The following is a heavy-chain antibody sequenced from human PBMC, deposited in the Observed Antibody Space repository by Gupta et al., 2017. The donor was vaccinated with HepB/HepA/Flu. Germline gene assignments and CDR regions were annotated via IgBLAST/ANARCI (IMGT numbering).Heavy chain of an antibody. CDR1: GFTFIDYD. D-gene: IGHD6-13*01. CDR2: IGTLADT. Sequence: VQLVESGGGLVQPGGSLRLSCAASGFTFIDYDMHWVRQVTGKGLEWVSAIGTLADTYYPGSVEGRFTISRENAKNSLSLQMNSLRAADTAVYYCVRVSGGIAAAGTTAGYFDLWGRGTRVTVSS. J-gene: IGHJ2*01. V-gene: IGHV3-13*01. CDR3: VRVSGGIAAAGTTAGYFDL.